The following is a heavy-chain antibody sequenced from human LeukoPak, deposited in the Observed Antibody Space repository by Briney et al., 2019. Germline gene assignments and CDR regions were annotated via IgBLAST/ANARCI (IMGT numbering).Heavy chain of an antibody. Sequence: RASETLSPTCTVSGGSISSYYWTWIRQPPGKGLEWIGYIYYSGSTNYNPSLKRRVTISVDTSKNQFSLKLSSVTAADTAVYYCARLVHPGYYYGSGSLYGMDVWGQGTTVTVSS. CDR1: GGSISSYY. J-gene: IGHJ6*02. V-gene: IGHV4-59*08. CDR2: IYYSGST. D-gene: IGHD3-10*01. CDR3: ARLVHPGYYYGSGSLYGMDV.